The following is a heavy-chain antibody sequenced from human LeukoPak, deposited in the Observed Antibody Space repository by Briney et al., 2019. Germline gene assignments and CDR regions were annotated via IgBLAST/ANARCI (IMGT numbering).Heavy chain of an antibody. CDR1: GFTFSSYG. CDR2: ISYDGSNK. V-gene: IGHV3-30*18. Sequence: GRSLRLSCAASGFTFSSYGMHWVRQAPGKGLEWVAVISYDGSNKYYADSVKGRFTISRDNSKNTLYLQMNSLRAEDTAVYYCAKDLNLQWTLDYWGRGTLVTVSS. CDR3: AKDLNLQWTLDY. J-gene: IGHJ4*02. D-gene: IGHD4-11*01.